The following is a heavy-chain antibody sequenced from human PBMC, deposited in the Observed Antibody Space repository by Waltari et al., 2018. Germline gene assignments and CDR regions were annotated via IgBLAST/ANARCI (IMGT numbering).Heavy chain of an antibody. D-gene: IGHD6-6*01. Sequence: QVQLVQSGAEVKKPGDSVEVPCRAPGYTCRYNYIHWVRQAPGQGLEWMGWLNPDIGATNSAEEFRGRLTMTRDTSTTTAFMALTVLTTDDTAVYYCARDVRRAFDVWGQGTMVAVSS. V-gene: IGHV1-2*02. CDR1: GYTCRYNY. J-gene: IGHJ3*01. CDR3: ARDVRRAFDV. CDR2: LNPDIGAT.